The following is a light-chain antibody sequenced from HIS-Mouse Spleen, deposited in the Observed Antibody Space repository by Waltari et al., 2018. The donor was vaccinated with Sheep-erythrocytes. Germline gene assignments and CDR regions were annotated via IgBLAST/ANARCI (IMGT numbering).Light chain of an antibody. CDR2: EGS. Sequence: QSALTQPASVSGSPGQSITIPCTGTSSDVGSHNLVSWYQQHPGKAPKLMIYEGSKRPSGVSNRFSGSKSGNTASLTISGLQAEDEADYYCCSYAGSSTPWVFGGGTKLTVL. CDR3: CSYAGSSTPWV. J-gene: IGLJ3*02. CDR1: SSDVGSHNL. V-gene: IGLV2-23*01.